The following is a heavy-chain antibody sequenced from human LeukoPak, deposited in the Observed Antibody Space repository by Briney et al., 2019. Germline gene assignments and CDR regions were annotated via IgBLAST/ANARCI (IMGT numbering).Heavy chain of an antibody. J-gene: IGHJ4*02. CDR3: ARIRRHCSSTSCHVR. Sequence: SETLSLTCTVSGGSISSYYWSWIRQPPGKGLEWIGYIYYSGSTNHNPSLKSRVTISVDTSKNQFSLKLSSVTAADTAVYYCARIRRHCSSTSCHVRWGQGTLVTVSS. CDR1: GGSISSYY. CDR2: IYYSGST. V-gene: IGHV4-59*01. D-gene: IGHD2-2*01.